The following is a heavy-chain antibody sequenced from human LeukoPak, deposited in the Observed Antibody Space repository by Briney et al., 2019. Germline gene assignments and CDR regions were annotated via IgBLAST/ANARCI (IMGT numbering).Heavy chain of an antibody. Sequence: ASETLSLTCAVYGGSFSGYYWSWIRQPPGKGLEWIGEINHSGSTNYNPSLKSRVTISVDTSKNQFSLQLNSVAPEDTAVYYCARGYWAYGMDVWGPGTTVTVSS. D-gene: IGHD2-15*01. J-gene: IGHJ6*02. V-gene: IGHV4-34*01. CDR2: INHSGST. CDR3: ARGYWAYGMDV. CDR1: GGSFSGYY.